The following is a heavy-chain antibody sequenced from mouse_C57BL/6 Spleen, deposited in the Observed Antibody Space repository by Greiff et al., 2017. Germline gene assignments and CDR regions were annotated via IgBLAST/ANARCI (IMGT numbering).Heavy chain of an antibody. V-gene: IGHV5-17*01. D-gene: IGHD2-1*01. Sequence: EVQRVESGGGLVKPGGSLKLSCAASGFTFSDYGMHWVRQAPEKGLEWVAYISSGSSTIYYADTVKGRFTISRDNAKNTLFLQMTSLRSEDTAMYYCARGYYGNPGDYWGQGTSVTVSS. CDR2: ISSGSSTI. CDR1: GFTFSDYG. CDR3: ARGYYGNPGDY. J-gene: IGHJ4*01.